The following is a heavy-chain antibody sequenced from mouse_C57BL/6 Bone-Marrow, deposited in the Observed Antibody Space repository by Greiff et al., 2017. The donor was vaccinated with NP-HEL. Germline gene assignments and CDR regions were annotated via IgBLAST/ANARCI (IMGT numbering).Heavy chain of an antibody. V-gene: IGHV5-17*01. D-gene: IGHD4-1*01. CDR2: ISSGSSTI. Sequence: EVQLQESGGGLVKPGGSLKLSCAASGFTFSDYGMHWVRQAPEKGLEWVAYISSGSSTIYYADTVKGRFTISRDNAKNTLFLQMTSLRSEDTAMYYCARCLLGRFAYWGQGTLVTVSA. CDR1: GFTFSDYG. CDR3: ARCLLGRFAY. J-gene: IGHJ3*01.